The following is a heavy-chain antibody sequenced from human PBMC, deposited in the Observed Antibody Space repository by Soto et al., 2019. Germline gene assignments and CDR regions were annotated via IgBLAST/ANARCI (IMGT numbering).Heavy chain of an antibody. V-gene: IGHV4-39*01. CDR2: IYYSGST. Sequence: SETLSLTCTVSGGSISSSSYYWGWIRQPPGKGLEWIGSIYYSGSTYYNPSLKSRVTISVDTSKNQSSLKLSSVTAADTAVYYCARTYGGITINWFDPWGQGTLVTVSS. J-gene: IGHJ5*02. D-gene: IGHD4-17*01. CDR3: ARTYGGITINWFDP. CDR1: GGSISSSSYY.